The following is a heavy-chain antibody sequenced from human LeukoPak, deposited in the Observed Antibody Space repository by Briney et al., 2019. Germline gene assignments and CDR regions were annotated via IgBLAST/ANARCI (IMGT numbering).Heavy chain of an antibody. CDR1: GFTFSSYW. Sequence: GGSLRLSCAASGFTFSSYWMSWVRQAPGKGLEWVAFIQYNGTNKDYADPVKGRFTISRDNSKNTMSLQMNSLKPEDTALYYCVKDIRRGYNFGYDQFAYWGQGTLVTVSS. CDR2: IQYNGTNK. CDR3: VKDIRRGYNFGYDQFAY. V-gene: IGHV3-30*02. D-gene: IGHD5-18*01. J-gene: IGHJ4*02.